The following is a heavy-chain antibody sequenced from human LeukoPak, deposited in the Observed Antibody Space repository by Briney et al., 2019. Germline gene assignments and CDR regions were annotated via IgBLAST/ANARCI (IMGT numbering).Heavy chain of an antibody. D-gene: IGHD6-13*01. V-gene: IGHV4-59*01. CDR3: ARGAAAGDY. CDR2: IYHSGST. Sequence: SETLSLTCTVSGGSISSYYWSWIRQPPGKGLEWIGYIYHSGSTNYNPSLKSRVTISVDTSKNQFSLKLSSVTAADTAVYYCARGAAAGDYWGQGTLVTVSS. J-gene: IGHJ4*02. CDR1: GGSISSYY.